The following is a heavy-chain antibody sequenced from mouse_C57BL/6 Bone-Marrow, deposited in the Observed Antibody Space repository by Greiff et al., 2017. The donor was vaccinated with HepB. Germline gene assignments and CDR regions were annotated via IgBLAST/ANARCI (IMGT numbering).Heavy chain of an antibody. CDR3: ARHHYGNHLDY. V-gene: IGHV5-9*01. J-gene: IGHJ2*01. D-gene: IGHD2-1*01. Sequence: EVKLVESGGGLVKPGGSLKLSCAASGFTFSSYTMSWVRQTPEKRLEWVATISGGGGNTYYPDSVKGRFTISRDNAKNTLYLQMSSLRSGDTALYYCARHHYGNHLDYWGQGTTLTVSS. CDR2: ISGGGGNT. CDR1: GFTFSSYT.